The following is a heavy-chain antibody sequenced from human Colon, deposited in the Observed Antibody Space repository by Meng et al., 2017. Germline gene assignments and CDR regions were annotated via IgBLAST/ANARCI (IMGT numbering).Heavy chain of an antibody. CDR1: GGSVSSSNW. D-gene: IGHD6-19*01. CDR3: ASFPPPGKQWLVTDY. CDR2: IYHSGST. Sequence: VQLRESCPGPVKPSGTLSLPCAVSGGSVSSSNWGSWVRQPPGKGLEWIGEIYHSGSTNYNPSLKSRVTISVDKSKNQFSLKLSSVTAADTAVYYCASFPPPGKQWLVTDYWGQGTLVTVSS. V-gene: IGHV4-4*02. J-gene: IGHJ4*02.